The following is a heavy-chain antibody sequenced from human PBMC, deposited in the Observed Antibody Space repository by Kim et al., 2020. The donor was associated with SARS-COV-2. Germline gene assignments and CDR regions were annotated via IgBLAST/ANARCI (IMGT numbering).Heavy chain of an antibody. CDR3: ARDGYYDSSGLGWYYYGMDV. J-gene: IGHJ6*02. D-gene: IGHD3-22*01. Sequence: SETLSLTCTVSGGSISSGGYYWSWIRQHPGKGLEWIGYIYYSGSTYYNPSLKSRVTISVDTSKNQFSLKLSSVTAADTAVYYCARDGYYDSSGLGWYYYGMDVWGQGTTVTVSS. CDR1: GGSISSGGYY. V-gene: IGHV4-31*03. CDR2: IYYSGST.